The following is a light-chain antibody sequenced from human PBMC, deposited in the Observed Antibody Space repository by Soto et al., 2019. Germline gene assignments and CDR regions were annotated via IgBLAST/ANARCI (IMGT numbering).Light chain of an antibody. CDR2: GAS. CDR1: QTISAN. CDR3: QQFGASPRT. Sequence: IVMTQSPATLSVSPGERATLSCRASQTISANLAWYQQRPGQAPRLLIYGASTRATGIPARFSGSGSGTEFTLTISSLHSEDFAVYYCQQFGASPRTFGRGTRVEIK. V-gene: IGKV3-15*01. J-gene: IGKJ4*02.